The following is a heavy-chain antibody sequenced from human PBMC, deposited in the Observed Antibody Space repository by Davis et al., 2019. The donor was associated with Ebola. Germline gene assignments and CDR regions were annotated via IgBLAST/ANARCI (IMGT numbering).Heavy chain of an antibody. CDR3: AREEIVVVVAATYYYYGMDV. CDR1: GYTFTSYY. CDR2: INPSGGST. V-gene: IGHV1-46*03. J-gene: IGHJ6*02. Sequence: ASVTVSCKASGYTFTSYYMHWVRQAPGQGLEWMGIINPSGGSTSYAQKFQGRVTMTSDTSTSTVYMELSRLRSEDTAVYYCAREEIVVVVAATYYYYGMDVWGQGTTVTVSS. D-gene: IGHD2-15*01.